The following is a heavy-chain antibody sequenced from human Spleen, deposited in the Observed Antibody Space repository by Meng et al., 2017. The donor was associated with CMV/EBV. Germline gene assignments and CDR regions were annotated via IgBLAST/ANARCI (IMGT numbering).Heavy chain of an antibody. Sequence: SYAISWVRQAPGQGLAWMGGIIPIFVTANYAQKFQGRVTITTDESTSTAYMELSSLRSEDTAVYYCARDLHDYVWGSYRYRVGWFDPWGQGTLVTVSS. CDR1: SYA. CDR2: IIPIFVTA. V-gene: IGHV1-69*05. CDR3: ARDLHDYVWGSYRYRVGWFDP. D-gene: IGHD3-16*02. J-gene: IGHJ5*02.